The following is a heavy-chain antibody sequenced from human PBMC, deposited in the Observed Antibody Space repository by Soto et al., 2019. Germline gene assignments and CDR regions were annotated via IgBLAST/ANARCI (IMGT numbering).Heavy chain of an antibody. V-gene: IGHV3-30*18. Sequence: QVQLVESGGGVVQPGRSLRLSCAASGFTFSSYGMHWVRQAPGKGLEWVAVISYDGSNKYYADSVKGRFTISRDNSKNTLYLQMNSLRAEDTAVYYCAKVVGGSSWYLSYWGQGTLVTASS. J-gene: IGHJ4*02. D-gene: IGHD6-13*01. CDR1: GFTFSSYG. CDR3: AKVVGGSSWYLSY. CDR2: ISYDGSNK.